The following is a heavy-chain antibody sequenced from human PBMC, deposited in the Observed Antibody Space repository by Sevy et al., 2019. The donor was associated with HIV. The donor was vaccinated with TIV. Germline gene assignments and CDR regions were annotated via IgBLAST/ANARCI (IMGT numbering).Heavy chain of an antibody. CDR3: ARDTMAVDTSAFDI. CDR2: ISYDGSNK. CDR1: GFTFSSYA. D-gene: IGHD6-19*01. J-gene: IGHJ3*02. V-gene: IGHV3-30-3*01. Sequence: GGALRLSCAASGFTFSSYAMHWVRQAPGKGLEWVAVISYDGSNKYYADSVKGRFTISRDNSKNTLYLQMNSLRAEDTAVYYCARDTMAVDTSAFDIWGQGTMVTVSS.